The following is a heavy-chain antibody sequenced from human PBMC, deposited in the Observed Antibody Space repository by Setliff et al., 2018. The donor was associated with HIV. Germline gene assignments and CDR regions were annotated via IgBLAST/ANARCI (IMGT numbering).Heavy chain of an antibody. CDR3: AGPFPGQGAAARENDAFDI. CDR2: ICSSSSAI. CDR1: GFSFSRYT. Sequence: PGGSLRLSCAASGFSFSRYTMNWVRQAPGKGLEWVSSICSSSSAIYCVDSVKGRFTISRDNAENSLSLQMNGLRAEDTAVYYCAGPFPGQGAAARENDAFDICGQGTMVTVSS. D-gene: IGHD6-13*01. V-gene: IGHV3-21*01. J-gene: IGHJ3*02.